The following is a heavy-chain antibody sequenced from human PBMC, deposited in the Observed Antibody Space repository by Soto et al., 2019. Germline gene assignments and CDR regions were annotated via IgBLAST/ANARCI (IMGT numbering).Heavy chain of an antibody. V-gene: IGHV1-2*02. Sequence: ASVKVSCKVSGYTFTGYYMHWVRQAPGQGLEWMGWINPNSGGTNYAQKFQGRVTMTRDTSISTAYMELSRLRSDDTAVYYCARALGQRKVKSGSYNWFDPWGQGTLVTVSS. D-gene: IGHD1-26*01. J-gene: IGHJ5*02. CDR2: INPNSGGT. CDR1: GYTFTGYY. CDR3: ARALGQRKVKSGSYNWFDP.